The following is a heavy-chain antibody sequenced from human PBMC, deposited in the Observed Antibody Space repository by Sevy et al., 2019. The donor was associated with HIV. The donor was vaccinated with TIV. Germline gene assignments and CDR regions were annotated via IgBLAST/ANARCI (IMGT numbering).Heavy chain of an antibody. CDR1: GFAYSGYG. CDR2: IWYDGSNK. D-gene: IGHD6-19*01. V-gene: IGHV3-33*04. CDR3: ARESIALASIGYYFDS. Sequence: GGCLRLSCAAFGFAYSGYGMHWVRQAPGKGLEWVAVIWYDGSNKEYADSVKGRFTISRDNSKTTLYLQMNSLRAEVTPVYYCARESIALASIGYYFDSWGQGTLVTVSS. J-gene: IGHJ4*02.